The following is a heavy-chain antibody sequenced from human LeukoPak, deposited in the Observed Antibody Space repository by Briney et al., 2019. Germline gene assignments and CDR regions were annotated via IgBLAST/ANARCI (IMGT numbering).Heavy chain of an antibody. CDR3: HRGVRVTILGVGGQAFDI. CDR1: GYTFTSNY. J-gene: IGHJ3*02. D-gene: IGHD3-3*01. V-gene: IGHV1-46*01. CDR2: INPSGGTT. Sequence: ASVKVSCKASGYTFTSNYMYWVRQAPGQGLEWMGIINPSGGTTRYAQKFQGRVTMTRDTSTSTLYMELSSLRSEDTAVYYCHRGVRVTILGVGGQAFDIWGQGTMVTVSS.